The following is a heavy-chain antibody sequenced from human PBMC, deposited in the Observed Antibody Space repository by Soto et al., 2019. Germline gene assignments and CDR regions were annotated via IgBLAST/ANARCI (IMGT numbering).Heavy chain of an antibody. D-gene: IGHD6-25*01. V-gene: IGHV3-23*01. CDR3: TKGRAAE. J-gene: IGHJ4*02. CDR2: ISGSAGST. CDR1: GFSLITYA. Sequence: ELRLLVSGGGLVQPGGSLRLSCAASGFSLITYAMSWVRQAPGKGLECVAVISGSAGSTYYADSAKGRFTISRDSSTKMLYLQMNSLRVEDTAVYYCTKGRAAERGQGALVTVSS.